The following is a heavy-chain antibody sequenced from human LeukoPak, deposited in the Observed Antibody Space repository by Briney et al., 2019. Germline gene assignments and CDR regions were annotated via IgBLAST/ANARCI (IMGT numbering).Heavy chain of an antibody. CDR2: IYYSGST. D-gene: IGHD3-22*01. Sequence: NPSETLSLTCTVSGGSISSSSYYWGWIRQPPGKGLEWIGSIYYSGSTYYNPSLKSRVTISVDTSKNQFSLKLSSVTAADTAVYYCARSLYYYDSSGYQLDYYFDYWGQGTLVTVSS. CDR3: ARSLYYYDSSGYQLDYYFDY. CDR1: GGSISSSSYY. J-gene: IGHJ4*02. V-gene: IGHV4-39*07.